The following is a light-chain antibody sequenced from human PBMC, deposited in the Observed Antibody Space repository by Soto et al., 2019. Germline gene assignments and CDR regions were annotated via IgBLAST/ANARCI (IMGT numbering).Light chain of an antibody. CDR3: QSYDSSLSGYV. J-gene: IGLJ1*01. CDR2: VNT. V-gene: IGLV1-40*01. Sequence: QSVLTQPPSVSGAPGQRVTISCTGSSSNIGAGYDVHWYQQLPGTAPKLLIYVNTNRPSGVPDRFSGSKSGTSASLAITGLQAEDEADYYCQSYDSSLSGYVFGTGTKVPVL. CDR1: SSNIGAGYD.